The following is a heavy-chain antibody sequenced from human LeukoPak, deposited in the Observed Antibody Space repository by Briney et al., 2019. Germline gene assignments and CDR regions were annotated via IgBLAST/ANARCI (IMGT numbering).Heavy chain of an antibody. D-gene: IGHD3-10*01. V-gene: IGHV1-46*01. CDR3: ASEPYYGSGSYARGY. J-gene: IGHJ4*02. CDR2: INPSGGST. CDR1: GYTFTSYG. Sequence: ASVKVSCKASGYTFTSYGISWVRQAPGQGLEWMGIINPSGGSTSYAQKFQGRVTMTRDTSTSTVYMELSSLRSEDTAVYYCASEPYYGSGSYARGYWGQGTLVTVSS.